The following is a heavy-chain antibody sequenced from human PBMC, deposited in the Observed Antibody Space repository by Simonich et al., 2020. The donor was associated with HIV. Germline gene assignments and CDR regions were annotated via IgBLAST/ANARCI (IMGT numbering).Heavy chain of an antibody. J-gene: IGHJ1*01. D-gene: IGHD6-13*01. V-gene: IGHV4-34*01. CDR2: INHSGST. CDR3: ARLTAGGLGEYFQH. Sequence: QVQLQQWGAGLLKPSETLSPTCAVYGGSFSGYYWSWIRQPPGKGLEWIGEINHSGSTNYNPSLKSRVTISVDTSKNQFSLKLSSVTAADTAVYYCARLTAGGLGEYFQHWGQGTLVTVSS. CDR1: GGSFSGYY.